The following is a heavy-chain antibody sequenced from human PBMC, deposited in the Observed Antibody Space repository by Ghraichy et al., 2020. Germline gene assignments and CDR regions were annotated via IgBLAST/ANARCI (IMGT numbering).Heavy chain of an antibody. CDR3: ARHMGRRITMVRGVSWFDP. J-gene: IGHJ5*02. V-gene: IGHV4-34*01. Sequence: SETLSLTCAVYGGSFSGYYWSWIRQPPGKGLEWIGEINHSGSTNYNPSLKSRVTISVDTSKNQFSLKLSSVTAADTAVYYCARHMGRRITMVRGVSWFDPWGQGTLVTVSS. CDR1: GGSFSGYY. D-gene: IGHD3-10*01. CDR2: INHSGST.